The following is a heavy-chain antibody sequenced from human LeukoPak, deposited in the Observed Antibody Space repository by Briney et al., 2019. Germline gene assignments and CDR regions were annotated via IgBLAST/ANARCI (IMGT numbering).Heavy chain of an antibody. Sequence: GGSLRLSCAASGFTFSSYAMSWVRQAPGKGLEWVALIYYDGGNKYYVDSVKGRFTISRDNSKNMLYLQMNSLRAEDTAVYYCARDLLYSGSYSWYFDLWGRGIPVTVSS. CDR3: ARDLLYSGSYSWYFDL. CDR2: IYYDGGNK. V-gene: IGHV3-33*08. CDR1: GFTFSSYA. D-gene: IGHD1-26*01. J-gene: IGHJ2*01.